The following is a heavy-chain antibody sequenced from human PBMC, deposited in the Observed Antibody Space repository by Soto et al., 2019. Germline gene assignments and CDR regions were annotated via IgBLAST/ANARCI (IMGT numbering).Heavy chain of an antibody. J-gene: IGHJ4*02. Sequence: QVQLVESGGGVVQPGRSLRLSCAASGFTFSSYAMHWVRQAPGKGLEWVAVISYDGSNKYYADSVKGRFTISRDNSKSTLYLQMNSLRAEDTAVYYCARDPHDDGDPGPDYWGQGTLVTVSS. D-gene: IGHD4-17*01. CDR2: ISYDGSNK. V-gene: IGHV3-30-3*01. CDR1: GFTFSSYA. CDR3: ARDPHDDGDPGPDY.